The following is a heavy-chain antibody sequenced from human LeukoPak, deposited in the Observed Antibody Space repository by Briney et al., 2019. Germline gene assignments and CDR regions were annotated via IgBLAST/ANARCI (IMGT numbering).Heavy chain of an antibody. V-gene: IGHV3-21*01. D-gene: IGHD3-22*01. CDR1: GFTFSSYS. CDR2: ISSGSSYI. J-gene: IGHJ1*01. Sequence: PGGSLRLSCAASGFTFSSYSMNWVRQAPGKGLEWVSSISSGSSYIYYADSVKGRFTISRDNAKNSLYLQMNSLRAEDTAVYYCARASDSSGYYSYFDHWGQGTLVSVSS. CDR3: ARASDSSGYYSYFDH.